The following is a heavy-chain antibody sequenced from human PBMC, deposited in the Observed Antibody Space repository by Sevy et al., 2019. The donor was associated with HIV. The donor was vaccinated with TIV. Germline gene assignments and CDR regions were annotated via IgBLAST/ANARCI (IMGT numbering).Heavy chain of an antibody. CDR1: VFSFSSYG. CDR2: ISGSGGST. Sequence: GGSLRLSCAASVFSFSSYGMSWVRQTPGQGLEWVSAISGSGGSTYYADSVKGRFTISRDNSKNTLYLQVISLRAEDTAVYYCAKGGFTMVRGVFDYWGQGTLVTVSS. J-gene: IGHJ4*02. D-gene: IGHD3-10*01. V-gene: IGHV3-23*01. CDR3: AKGGFTMVRGVFDY.